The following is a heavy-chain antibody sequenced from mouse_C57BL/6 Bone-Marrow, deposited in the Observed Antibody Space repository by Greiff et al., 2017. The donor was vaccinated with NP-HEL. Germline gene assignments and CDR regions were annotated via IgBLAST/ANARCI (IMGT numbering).Heavy chain of an antibody. CDR3: ARWGDDYDVAWYFDV. CDR1: GYTFTDYN. CDR2: INPNNGGT. Sequence: EVQLQQSGPELVKPGASVKIPCKASGYTFTDYNMDWVKQSHGKSLEWIGDINPNNGGTIYNQKFKGKATLTVDKSSSTAYMELRSLTSEDTAGYYCARWGDDYDVAWYFDVWGTGTTVTVSS. J-gene: IGHJ1*03. D-gene: IGHD2-4*01. V-gene: IGHV1-18*01.